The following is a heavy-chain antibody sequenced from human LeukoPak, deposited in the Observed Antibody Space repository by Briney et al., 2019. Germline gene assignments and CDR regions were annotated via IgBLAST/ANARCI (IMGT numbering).Heavy chain of an antibody. CDR1: GYTFTSYY. CDR2: INPSGGST. J-gene: IGHJ3*02. D-gene: IGHD6-19*01. V-gene: IGHV1-46*01. CDR3: ARTNARSSGWYYAFDI. Sequence: GASVKVSCKASGYTFTSYYMHWVRQAPGQGLEWMGIINPSGGSTSYAQKFQGRVTMTRDTSTSTVYMELRSLRSEDTAVYYCARTNARSSGWYYAFDIWGQGTMVTVSS.